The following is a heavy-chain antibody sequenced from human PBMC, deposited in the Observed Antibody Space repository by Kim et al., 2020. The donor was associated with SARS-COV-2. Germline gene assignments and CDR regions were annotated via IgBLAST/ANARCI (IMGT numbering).Heavy chain of an antibody. CDR1: GFTFSSYG. CDR3: ARELGWLRNYYYYGMDV. V-gene: IGHV3-33*05. D-gene: IGHD5-12*01. CDR2: ISYDGSNK. Sequence: GGSLRLSCAASGFTFSSYGMHWVRQAPGKGLEWVAVISYDGSNKYYADSVKGRFTISRDNSKNTLYLQMNSLRAEDTAVYYCARELGWLRNYYYYGMDVWGQGTTVTVSS. J-gene: IGHJ6*02.